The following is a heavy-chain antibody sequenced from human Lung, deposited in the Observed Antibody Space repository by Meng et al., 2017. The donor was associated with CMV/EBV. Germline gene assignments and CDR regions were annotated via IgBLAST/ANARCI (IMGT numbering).Heavy chain of an antibody. CDR3: ARGLADYDFWSGYYNYYGMDV. V-gene: IGHV2-26*01. Sequence: SGPTLVXPTETLTLTCTVSGFSLSNARMGVSWIRQPPGKALEWLAHIFSNDEKSYSTSLKSRLTISKDTSKSQVVLTMTNMDPVDTATYYSARGLADYDFWSGYYNYYGMDVWGQGTXVTVSS. CDR1: GFSLSNARMG. J-gene: IGHJ6*02. D-gene: IGHD3-3*01. CDR2: IFSNDEK.